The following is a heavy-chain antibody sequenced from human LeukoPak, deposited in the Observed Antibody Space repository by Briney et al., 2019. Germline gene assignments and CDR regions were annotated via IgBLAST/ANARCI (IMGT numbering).Heavy chain of an antibody. V-gene: IGHV3-23*01. D-gene: IGHD3/OR15-3a*01. Sequence: GGSQRLSCAASGFTFSSYAMSWVRQAPGKGLEWVSSISDSGGSTYYADSVQGRFTISRDNSKNTVFLQMNSLRAEDTAIYYCANGLNVPDYWGQGTLVTVSS. CDR3: ANGLNVPDY. CDR1: GFTFSSYA. J-gene: IGHJ4*02. CDR2: ISDSGGST.